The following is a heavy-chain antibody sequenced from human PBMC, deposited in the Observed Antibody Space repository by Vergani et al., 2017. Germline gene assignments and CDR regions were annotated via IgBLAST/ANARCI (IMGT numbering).Heavy chain of an antibody. V-gene: IGHV5-51*01. CDR1: GFSFSSSW. CDR2: IYPDDSET. D-gene: IGHD2-21*01. J-gene: IGHJ5*02. Sequence: EVQLVQSGPEVKKSGDSLTISCQGFGFSFSSSWNGWVRQRPGKGLEWIGIIYPDDSETRHSPAFQGQVTISADRSKSTTFLKWSSLKASDTAVYYCARRQYVHSWVVSWFDPWGQGTQVTVSS. CDR3: ARRQYVHSWVVSWFDP.